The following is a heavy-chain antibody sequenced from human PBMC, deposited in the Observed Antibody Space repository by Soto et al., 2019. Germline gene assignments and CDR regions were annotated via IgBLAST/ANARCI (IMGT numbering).Heavy chain of an antibody. D-gene: IGHD6-6*01. V-gene: IGHV3-48*02. J-gene: IGHJ6*02. CDR1: GFSFSSYR. CDR2: ISSSSSTI. Sequence: EGSLRLSCAASGFSFSSYRINCVRQAPGKGLEWVSYISSSSSTIYYADSVKGRFTISRDNAKNSLYLQMNSLRDEDTAVYYCARDYSSSPSGGYYDYYGMDVWGQGTTVTVS. CDR3: ARDYSSSPSGGYYDYYGMDV.